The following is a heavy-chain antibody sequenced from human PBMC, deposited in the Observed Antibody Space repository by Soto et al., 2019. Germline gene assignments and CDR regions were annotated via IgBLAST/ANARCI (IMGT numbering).Heavy chain of an antibody. J-gene: IGHJ6*03. D-gene: IGHD6-19*01. CDR3: AGRGSGWYSLYYYYYMDV. Sequence: PSETLSLTCAAYGGSFSGYYWSWIRQPPGKGLEWIGEINHSGSTNYNPSLKSRVTISVDTSKNQFSLKLSSVTAADTAVYYCAGRGSGWYSLYYYYYMDVWGKGTTVTVYS. V-gene: IGHV4-34*01. CDR1: GGSFSGYY. CDR2: INHSGST.